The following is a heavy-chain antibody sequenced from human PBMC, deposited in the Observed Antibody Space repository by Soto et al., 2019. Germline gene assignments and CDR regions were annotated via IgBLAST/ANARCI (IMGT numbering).Heavy chain of an antibody. CDR1: RFSFSNFD. CDR2: ISNSGGNA. J-gene: IGHJ4*02. V-gene: IGHV3-23*01. D-gene: IGHD6-19*01. Sequence: EVQLLESGGGLVQPGGSLRLSCEASRFSFSNFDMSWVRQAPGKGLEWVSGISNSGGNAYYTDSVKGRFTISRDNSRNTLYLQMNSLRVEDTALYYCAKDATRSSGWYYFDYWGQGTLVTVSS. CDR3: AKDATRSSGWYYFDY.